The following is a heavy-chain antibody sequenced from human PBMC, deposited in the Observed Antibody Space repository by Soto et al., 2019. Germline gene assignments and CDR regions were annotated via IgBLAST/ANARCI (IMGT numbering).Heavy chain of an antibody. D-gene: IGHD5-12*01. Sequence: EVQLVESGGGVVRPGGSLRLSCAASGFTFDDYGMSWVRQAPGKGLEWVSGINWNGGSTGYSDSVKGRFTISRDNAKNSLYLQMNSLRAEDTALYHCARVAPDIVATRGAFDIWGQGTMVTVSS. J-gene: IGHJ3*02. CDR2: INWNGGST. CDR3: ARVAPDIVATRGAFDI. CDR1: GFTFDDYG. V-gene: IGHV3-20*01.